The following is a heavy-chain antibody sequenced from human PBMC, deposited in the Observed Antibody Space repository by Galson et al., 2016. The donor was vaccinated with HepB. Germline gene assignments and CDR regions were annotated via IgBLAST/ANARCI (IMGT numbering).Heavy chain of an antibody. D-gene: IGHD6-19*01. V-gene: IGHV1-46*01. CDR3: ARGSSGHVEIDY. CDR1: GYTFTSYY. J-gene: IGHJ4*02. Sequence: SVKVSCKASGYTFTSYYMHWVRQAPGQGLEWMGILNPSGGSTTYAQKFQGRVTMTRDTSTSTVYMELSSLRSEDTAVYYCARGSSGHVEIDYWGQGAQVTVSS. CDR2: LNPSGGST.